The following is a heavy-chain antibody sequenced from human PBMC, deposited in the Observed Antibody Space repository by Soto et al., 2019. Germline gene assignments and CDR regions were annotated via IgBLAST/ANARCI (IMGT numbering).Heavy chain of an antibody. D-gene: IGHD1-1*01. Sequence: EVQLVESGGGLVKPGGSLRLSCAASGFSFSTYSMNWVRQAPGKGLEWVSSIIGSSTYIFYADSVKGRFTISRDNAKNSLYLQMNSLRAEDTAVYYCARDVPNWNFDSWDQGTLVTVSS. V-gene: IGHV3-21*03. J-gene: IGHJ4*02. CDR1: GFSFSTYS. CDR2: IIGSSTYI. CDR3: ARDVPNWNFDS.